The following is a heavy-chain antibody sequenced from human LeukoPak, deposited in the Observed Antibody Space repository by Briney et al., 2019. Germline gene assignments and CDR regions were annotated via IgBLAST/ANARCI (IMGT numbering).Heavy chain of an antibody. CDR1: GFTLRSYF. CDR3: AKERLLNCRGDCYIFDY. J-gene: IGHJ4*02. V-gene: IGHV3-23*01. CDR2: ISGCGDST. Sequence: GGSLRLSCVASGFTLRSYFMNWVSQPPGRGLEWVSGISGCGDSTIYADSVKGRFSISRDNSKNTLYLQVNGLRTEDTAVYYCAKERLLNCRGDCYIFDYWGQGTVVTVSS. D-gene: IGHD2-21*02.